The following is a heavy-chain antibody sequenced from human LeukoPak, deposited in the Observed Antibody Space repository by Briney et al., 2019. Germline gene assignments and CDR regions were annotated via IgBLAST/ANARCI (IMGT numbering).Heavy chain of an antibody. J-gene: IGHJ4*02. CDR2: ISSGGST. D-gene: IGHD5-24*01. CDR3: GRVGDGYNDNY. CDR1: GFTVSSDY. Sequence: GGSLRLSCAASGFTVSSDYMGWVRQAPEKGLEWVSLISSGGSTYYADSLKGRFTISRDNSKNTLYLQMNSLRAGDTAVYYCGRVGDGYNDNYWGQGTLVTVSS. V-gene: IGHV3-66*01.